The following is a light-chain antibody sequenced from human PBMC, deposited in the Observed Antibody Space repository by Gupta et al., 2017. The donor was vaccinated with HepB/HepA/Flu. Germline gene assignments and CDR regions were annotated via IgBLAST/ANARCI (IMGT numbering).Light chain of an antibody. CDR2: GNS. CDR3: QSYDSSLSGSVV. J-gene: IGLJ2*01. CDR1: SSNIGAGYD. Sequence: QSVLTQPPSLPAAPGQRVTISCTGSSSNIGAGYDVHWYQQLPGTAPKLLIYGNSNRPSGVPDRFSGAKSGTSASLAITGLQAEDEADYYCQSYDSSLSGSVVFGGGTKLTVL. V-gene: IGLV1-40*01.